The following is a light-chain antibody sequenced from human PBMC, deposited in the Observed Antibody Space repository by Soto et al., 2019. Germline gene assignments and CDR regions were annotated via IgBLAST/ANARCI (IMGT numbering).Light chain of an antibody. J-gene: IGLJ3*02. CDR2: SND. V-gene: IGLV1-44*01. Sequence: QSVLNQPPSASGTPGQRVTISCSGSSSNIGSHTVSWFQHLPGTAPKLLIYSNDQRPSGVPDRFSGSKSGTSASLAISGLQSEDEADYYCAAWDASLNGWVFGGGTKLTVL. CDR1: SSNIGSHT. CDR3: AAWDASLNGWV.